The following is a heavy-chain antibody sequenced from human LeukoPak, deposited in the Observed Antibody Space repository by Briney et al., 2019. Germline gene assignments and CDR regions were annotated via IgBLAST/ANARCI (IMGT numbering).Heavy chain of an antibody. Sequence: PSETLSLTCTVSGGSISTSLYYWAWIRQSPGKGLEWIASVYYGGSIYYNPSLKSRATMAVDMSKNQFSLKLRSVTAADTAVYYCARLYGDYAWGQGTLVTVSS. V-gene: IGHV4-39*01. CDR2: VYYGGSI. D-gene: IGHD4-17*01. CDR1: GGSISTSLYY. CDR3: ARLYGDYA. J-gene: IGHJ5*02.